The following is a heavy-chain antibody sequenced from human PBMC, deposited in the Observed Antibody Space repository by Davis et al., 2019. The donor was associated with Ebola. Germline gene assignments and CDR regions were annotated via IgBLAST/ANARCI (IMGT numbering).Heavy chain of an antibody. D-gene: IGHD2-2*01. Sequence: SVKVSCKASGYTFTSYAISWVRQAPGQGLEWMGRIIPILGIANYAQKFQGRVTITADESTSTAYMKLSSLRSEDTAVYYCARVWVVPAAPNWFDPWGQGTLVTVSS. CDR3: ARVWVVPAAPNWFDP. CDR1: GYTFTSYA. CDR2: IIPILGIA. V-gene: IGHV1-69*04. J-gene: IGHJ5*02.